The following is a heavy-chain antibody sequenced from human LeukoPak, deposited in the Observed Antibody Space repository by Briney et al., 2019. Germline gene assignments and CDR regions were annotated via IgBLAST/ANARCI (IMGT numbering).Heavy chain of an antibody. D-gene: IGHD1-1*01. CDR1: GFTFGDCA. V-gene: IGHV3-9*01. Sequence: PGRSLRLSCAASGFTFGDCAMHWVRQAPGKGLEWVSGISWNSGKIGYERSVKGRFIISRDNGKNSLYLQMNSLRVEDTAVYYCAEGTTGWGQGTLVTVSS. CDR3: AEGTTG. CDR2: ISWNSGKI. J-gene: IGHJ1*01.